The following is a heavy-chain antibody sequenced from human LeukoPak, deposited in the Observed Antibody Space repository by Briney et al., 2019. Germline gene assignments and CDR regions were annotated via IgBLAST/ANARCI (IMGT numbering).Heavy chain of an antibody. J-gene: IGHJ4*02. D-gene: IGHD3-3*01. CDR1: GYTFTNYG. CDR3: ARAPVTIFGVVTPDY. Sequence: ASVKVSCKASGYTFTNYGISWVRQAPGQALEWMGWISAYNSNTNYAQKLQGRVTMTTDASASTVYMELRSLRFDDTAVYYCARAPVTIFGVVTPDYWGQGTLVTVSS. V-gene: IGHV1-18*01. CDR2: ISAYNSNT.